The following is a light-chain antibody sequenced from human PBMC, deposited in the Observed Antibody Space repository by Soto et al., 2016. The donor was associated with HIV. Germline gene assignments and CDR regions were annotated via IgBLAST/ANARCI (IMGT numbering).Light chain of an antibody. Sequence: DIQMTQFPSSLSASVGDRVTITCRASQSISTWLAWYQQKPGKAPKLLIYKASSLESGVPSRFSGSGSGTEFTLTISSLQPDDFATYYCQQSQSHTFGQGTKLEIK. J-gene: IGKJ2*01. V-gene: IGKV1-5*03. CDR1: QSISTW. CDR3: QQSQSHT. CDR2: KAS.